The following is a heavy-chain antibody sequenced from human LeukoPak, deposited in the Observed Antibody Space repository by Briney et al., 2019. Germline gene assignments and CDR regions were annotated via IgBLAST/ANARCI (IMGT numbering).Heavy chain of an antibody. V-gene: IGHV1-69*05. CDR2: IIPIFGTA. J-gene: IGHJ6*03. Sequence: SVKVSCKAFGGTFSSYAISWVRQAPGQGLEWMGRIIPIFGTANYAQKFQGRVTITTDESTSTAYMELSSLRSEDTAVYYCARDLYSSGPMDVWGKGTTVTVSS. D-gene: IGHD6-19*01. CDR1: GGTFSSYA. CDR3: ARDLYSSGPMDV.